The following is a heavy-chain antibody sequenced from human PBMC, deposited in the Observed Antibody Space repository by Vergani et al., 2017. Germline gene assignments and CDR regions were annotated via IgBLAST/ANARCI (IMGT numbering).Heavy chain of an antibody. J-gene: IGHJ4*02. V-gene: IGHV1-69*01. CDR2: SIPIFGTA. Sequence: QVQLVQSGAEVKKPGSSVKVPCKASVGTFSSYAISWVRQAPGQGLEWMGGSIPIFGTANYAQKFQGRVTITADESTSTAYMELSSLRSEDTAVYYCATTYYYDSSGSNYCDYWGQGTLVTVSS. D-gene: IGHD3-22*01. CDR3: ATTYYYDSSGSNYCDY. CDR1: VGTFSSYA.